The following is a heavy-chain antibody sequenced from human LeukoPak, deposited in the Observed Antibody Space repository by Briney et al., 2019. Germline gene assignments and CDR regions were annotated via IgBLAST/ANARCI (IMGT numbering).Heavy chain of an antibody. CDR3: ARGLNYYYMDV. Sequence: SETLSLTCAVYGGSLSGYYWSWIRQPPGKGLEWIGEINHSGSANYNPSLKSRVTISVDTSKNQFSLKLSSVTAADTAVYYCARGLNYYYMDVWGKGTTVTVSS. CDR1: GGSLSGYY. CDR2: INHSGSA. J-gene: IGHJ6*03. V-gene: IGHV4-34*01.